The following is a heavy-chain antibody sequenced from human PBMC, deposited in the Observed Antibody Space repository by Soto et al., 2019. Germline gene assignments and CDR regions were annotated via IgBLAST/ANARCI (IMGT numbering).Heavy chain of an antibody. D-gene: IGHD3-10*01. V-gene: IGHV2-5*02. J-gene: IGHJ4*02. CDR2: IYWDDDK. Sequence: SGPTLVNPTQTLRLTCTFAGFSLSTSGEAVGWVRQSPGKVLEWLALIYWDDDKRYSPPLKTRLTITKDTSKNQVVLTLSNLDPVDTATYFCAHGSFFRGAHFDYWGQ. CDR1: GFSLSTSGEA. CDR3: AHGSFFRGAHFDY.